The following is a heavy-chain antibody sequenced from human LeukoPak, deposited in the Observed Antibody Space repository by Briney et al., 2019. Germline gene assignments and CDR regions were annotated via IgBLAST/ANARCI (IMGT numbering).Heavy chain of an antibody. CDR2: INPSGGST. J-gene: IGHJ6*02. CDR3: ARMTYYDFWSGYFEYPFAYYGMDV. CDR1: GYTFTSYY. Sequence: GASVKVSCKASGYTFTSYYMHWVRQAPGQGLEWMGIINPSGGSTSYAQKFQGRVTMTRDTSTSTAYMELRSLRSDDTAVYYCARMTYYDFWSGYFEYPFAYYGMDVWGQGTTVTVSS. V-gene: IGHV1-46*01. D-gene: IGHD3-3*01.